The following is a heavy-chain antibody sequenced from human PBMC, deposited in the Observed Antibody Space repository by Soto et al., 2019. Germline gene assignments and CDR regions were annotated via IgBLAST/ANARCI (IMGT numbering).Heavy chain of an antibody. CDR2: ISWNSGSI. CDR3: AGIFSGYMDV. Sequence: GGSLRLSCAASGFTFDDYAMHWVRQAPGKGLEWVSGISWNSGSIGYADSVKGRFTISRDNAKNSLYLQMNSLRAEDTALYYCAGIFSGYMDVGGKGTTVPVS. J-gene: IGHJ6*03. D-gene: IGHD3-3*01. CDR1: GFTFDDYA. V-gene: IGHV3-9*01.